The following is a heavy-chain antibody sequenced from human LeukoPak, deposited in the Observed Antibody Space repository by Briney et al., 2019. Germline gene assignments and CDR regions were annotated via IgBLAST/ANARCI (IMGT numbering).Heavy chain of an antibody. V-gene: IGHV3-21*01. CDR3: ATLLVVAATEGYLDY. J-gene: IGHJ4*02. D-gene: IGHD2-15*01. Sequence: GGSLRLSCAASGFTFSSYSMNCVRQAPGKGLEWVSSISSSSSYIYYADSVKGRFTISRDNAKNSLYLQMNSLRAEDTAVYYCATLLVVAATEGYLDYWGQGTLVTVSS. CDR1: GFTFSSYS. CDR2: ISSSSSYI.